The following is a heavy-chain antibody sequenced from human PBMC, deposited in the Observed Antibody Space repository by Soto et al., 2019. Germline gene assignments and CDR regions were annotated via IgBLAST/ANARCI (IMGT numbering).Heavy chain of an antibody. J-gene: IGHJ4*02. CDR1: GGTFSSFINYP. CDR3: ARTYYYDSTGYYRTFDY. D-gene: IGHD3-22*01. CDR2: IVPNVGTV. V-gene: IGHV1-69*06. Sequence: SVKVSCKSSGGTFSSFINYPINWVRQAPGQGLEWMGGIVPNVGTVNYAQKFRGKVTITADKSTGTAYMELSSLRSEDTALYFCARTYYYDSTGYYRTFDYWGQGTLVTVSS.